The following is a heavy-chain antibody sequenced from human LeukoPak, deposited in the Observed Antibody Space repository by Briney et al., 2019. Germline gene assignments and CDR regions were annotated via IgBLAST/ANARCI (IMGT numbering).Heavy chain of an antibody. CDR2: ISAYNGNT. Sequence: AKVSCKASGYTFTSYGISWVRQAAGRGLEWMGWISAYNGNTNYAQKLQGRVTMTTDTSTSTAYMELRSLRSDDTAVYYCARDARNSGSYTFDYWGQGTLVTVSS. V-gene: IGHV1-18*01. D-gene: IGHD1-26*01. CDR3: ARDARNSGSYTFDY. J-gene: IGHJ4*02. CDR1: GYTFTSYG.